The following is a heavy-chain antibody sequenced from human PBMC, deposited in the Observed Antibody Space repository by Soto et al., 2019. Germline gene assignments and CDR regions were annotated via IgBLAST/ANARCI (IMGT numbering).Heavy chain of an antibody. CDR1: GGSISSYY. Sequence: QVQLQESGPGLVKPSETLSLTCTVSGGSISSYYWSWIRQPPGKGLEWIGYIYYSGSTNYNPSLKSRVTISVATSKNQFALKLSSVTAADTAVYYCARGDLYMPSGTFNYWGQGTLVTVSS. CDR2: IYYSGST. CDR3: ARGDLYMPSGTFNY. J-gene: IGHJ4*02. D-gene: IGHD2-15*01. V-gene: IGHV4-59*08.